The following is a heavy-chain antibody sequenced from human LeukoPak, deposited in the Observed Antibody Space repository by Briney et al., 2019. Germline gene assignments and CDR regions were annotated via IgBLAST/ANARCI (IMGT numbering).Heavy chain of an antibody. J-gene: IGHJ4*02. CDR3: SRKYDSSGYFDY. V-gene: IGHV3-23*01. Sequence: GGSLRLSCAASGFTFSSSAMSWVRQAPGKGLEWVSTISGGGDAAYYADSVKGRFTISRDNSKSTLYLQMNTLRAEDTAVYYCSRKYDSSGYFDYWGRGTLVTVSS. CDR1: GFTFSSSA. CDR2: ISGGGDAA. D-gene: IGHD3-22*01.